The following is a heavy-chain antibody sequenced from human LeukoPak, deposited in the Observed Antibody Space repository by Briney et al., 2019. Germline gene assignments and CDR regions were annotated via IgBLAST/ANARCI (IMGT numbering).Heavy chain of an antibody. CDR3: AKGPVHRLLPFDY. CDR1: GFTFSSYG. J-gene: IGHJ4*02. V-gene: IGHV3-30*02. CDR2: IRYDGSNK. Sequence: SGGSLRLSCAASGFTFSSYGMHWVRQAPGKGLEWVAFIRYDGSNKYYADSVKGRFTISRDNSKNTLYLQMNSLRAEDSAVYYCAKGPVHRLLPFDYWGQGTLVTVSS. D-gene: IGHD2-2*01.